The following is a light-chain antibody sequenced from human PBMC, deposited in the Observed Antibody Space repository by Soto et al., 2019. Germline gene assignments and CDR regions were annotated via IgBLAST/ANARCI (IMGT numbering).Light chain of an antibody. CDR2: EVS. CDR3: SLYTTTVI. J-gene: IGLJ2*01. CDR1: SSDIGIYNF. V-gene: IGLV2-14*01. Sequence: QSVLTQPASVSGSPGQSITIFCTGTSSDIGIYNFVSWYQQHPGKAPKLIIYEVSHRPWGVSTRFSASRSGKTASLTISGLQAEDEADYYCSLYTTTVIFGGGTKLTVL.